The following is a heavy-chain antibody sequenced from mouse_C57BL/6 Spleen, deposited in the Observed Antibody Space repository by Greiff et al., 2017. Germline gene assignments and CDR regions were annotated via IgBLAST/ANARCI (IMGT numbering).Heavy chain of an antibody. V-gene: IGHV3-6*01. Sequence: EVKLVESGPGLVKPSQSLSLTCSVTGYSITSGYYWNWIRQFPGNKLEWMGYISYDGSNNYNPSLKNRISITRDTSKNQFFLKLNSVTTEDTATYYCASYYYGSEGYWGQGTTLTVSS. D-gene: IGHD1-1*01. CDR2: ISYDGSN. CDR3: ASYYYGSEGY. J-gene: IGHJ2*01. CDR1: GYSITSGYY.